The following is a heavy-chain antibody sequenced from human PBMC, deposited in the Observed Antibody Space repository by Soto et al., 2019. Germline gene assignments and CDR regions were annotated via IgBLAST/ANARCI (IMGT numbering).Heavy chain of an antibody. CDR3: AVLRTECSGGSCSPYYYYGMDV. CDR1: GGTFSSYA. D-gene: IGHD2-15*01. V-gene: IGHV1-69*13. Sequence: ASVKVSCKASGGTFSSYAMSWVRQAPGQGLEWMGGIIPIFGTANYAQKFQGRVTITADESTSTAYMELSSLRSEDTAVYYCAVLRTECSGGSCSPYYYYGMDVWGQGTTVTVSS. J-gene: IGHJ6*02. CDR2: IIPIFGTA.